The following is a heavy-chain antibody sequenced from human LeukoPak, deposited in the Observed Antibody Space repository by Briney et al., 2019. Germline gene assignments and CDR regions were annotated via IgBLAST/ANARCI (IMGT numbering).Heavy chain of an antibody. J-gene: IGHJ6*02. CDR3: AREYSYGSRYYYYGMDV. CDR2: INHSGST. Sequence: SETLSLTCAVYGGSFSGYYWSWIRQPPGKGLEWIGEINHSGSTNYNPSLKSRVTISVDTSKNQFSLKLSSVTAADTAVYYCAREYSYGSRYYYYGMDVWGQGTTVTVSS. CDR1: GGSFSGYY. D-gene: IGHD5-18*01. V-gene: IGHV4-34*01.